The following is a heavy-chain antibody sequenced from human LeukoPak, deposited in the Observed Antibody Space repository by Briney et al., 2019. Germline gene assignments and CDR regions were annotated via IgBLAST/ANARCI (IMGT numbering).Heavy chain of an antibody. CDR3: ARRIMVRGVITSYDAFDI. Sequence: SETLSLTCAVYGGSFSGYYWSWIRQPPGKGLEWIGEINHSGSTNYNPSLKSRVTISVDTSKNQFSLKLSSVTAADTAVYYCARRIMVRGVITSYDAFDIWGQGTIVTVSS. CDR1: GGSFSGYY. J-gene: IGHJ3*02. D-gene: IGHD3-10*01. CDR2: INHSGST. V-gene: IGHV4-34*01.